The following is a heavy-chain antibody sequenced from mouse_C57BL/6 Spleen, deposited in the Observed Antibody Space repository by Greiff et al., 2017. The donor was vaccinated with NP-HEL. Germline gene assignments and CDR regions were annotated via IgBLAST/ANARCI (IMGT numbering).Heavy chain of an antibody. CDR2: IRNKANGYTT. D-gene: IGHD1-1*01. CDR3: ARLPLTTVVATSYYFDY. V-gene: IGHV7-3*01. J-gene: IGHJ2*01. CDR1: GFTFTDYY. Sequence: EVQGVESGGGLVQPGGSLSLSCAASGFTFTDYYMSWVRQPPGKALEWLGFIRNKANGYTTEYSASVKGRFTISRDNSQSILYLQMNALRAEDSATYYCARLPLTTVVATSYYFDYWGQGTTLTVSS.